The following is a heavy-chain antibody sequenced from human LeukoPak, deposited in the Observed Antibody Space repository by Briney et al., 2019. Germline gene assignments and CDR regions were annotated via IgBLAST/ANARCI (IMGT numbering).Heavy chain of an antibody. D-gene: IGHD3/OR15-3a*01. CDR3: ARDFWAATGAFEI. CDR1: GDSVNSATFY. Sequence: SETLSLTCTVSGDSVNSATFYWAWIRQSPGKGLELIGYTYNRGNTYYNPSLNSRVTISVDTSKNQFSLKLRSVTAADSAVYYCARDFWAATGAFEIWGQGASVTDSS. V-gene: IGHV4-61*01. CDR2: TYNRGNT. J-gene: IGHJ3*02.